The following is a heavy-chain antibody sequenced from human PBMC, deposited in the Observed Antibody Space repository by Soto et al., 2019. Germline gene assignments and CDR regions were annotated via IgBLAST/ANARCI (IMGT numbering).Heavy chain of an antibody. CDR2: IYYSGST. J-gene: IGHJ5*02. CDR1: GGSISSYY. V-gene: IGHV4-59*01. D-gene: IGHD3-3*01. CDR3: ARVARPRGLRFLEWTFNNWFDP. Sequence: SETLSLTCTVSGGSISSYYWSWIRQPPGKGLEWIGYIYYSGSTNYNPSLKSRVTISVDTSKNQFSLKLSSLRSEDTAVYYCARVARPRGLRFLEWTFNNWFDPWGQGTLVTVSS.